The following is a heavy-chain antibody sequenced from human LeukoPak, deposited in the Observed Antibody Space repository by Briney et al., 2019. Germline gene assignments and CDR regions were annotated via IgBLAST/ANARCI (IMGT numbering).Heavy chain of an antibody. J-gene: IGHJ4*02. Sequence: PSETLSLTCTVSGGSISSFYWSWIRQPPAKGLEWIGYIYYSGSTNYNPSLKSRVTISVDTSKNQFSLKLRSVTAADTAVYYCTRTYSGSSIDYWGQGTLVTVSS. D-gene: IGHD1-26*01. V-gene: IGHV4-59*01. CDR1: GGSISSFY. CDR2: IYYSGST. CDR3: TRTYSGSSIDY.